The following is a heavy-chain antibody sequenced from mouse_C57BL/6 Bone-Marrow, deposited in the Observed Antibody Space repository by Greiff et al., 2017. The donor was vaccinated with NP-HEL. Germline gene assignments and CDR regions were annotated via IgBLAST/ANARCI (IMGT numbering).Heavy chain of an antibody. CDR2: ISYDGSN. J-gene: IGHJ1*03. D-gene: IGHD2-3*01. V-gene: IGHV3-6*01. Sequence: EVQLQESGPGLVKPSQSLSLTCSVTGYSITSGYYWNWIRQFPGNKLEWMGYISYDGSNNYNPSLKNRISITRDTSKNQFFLKLNSVTTEDTATYYCASFSYDGYYFWYFDVWGTGTTVTVSS. CDR1: GYSITSGYY. CDR3: ASFSYDGYYFWYFDV.